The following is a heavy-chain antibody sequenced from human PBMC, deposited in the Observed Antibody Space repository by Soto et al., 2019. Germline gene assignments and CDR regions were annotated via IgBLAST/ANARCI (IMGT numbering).Heavy chain of an antibody. J-gene: IGHJ4*02. D-gene: IGHD5-12*01. CDR2: IYYRGST. V-gene: IGHV4-61*01. CDR1: GGSVSSGSYY. CDR3: AGGGGYDGENYFDY. Sequence: SETLSLTCTVSGGSVSSGSYYWSWIRQPPGKGLEWIGYIYYRGSTNYNPSLKSRVTISVDTSKNQFSLKLSSVTAADTAVYYCAGGGGYDGENYFDYWGQGTLVTVSS.